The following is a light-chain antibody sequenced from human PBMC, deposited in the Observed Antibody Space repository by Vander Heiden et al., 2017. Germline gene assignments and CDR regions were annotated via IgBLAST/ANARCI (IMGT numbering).Light chain of an antibody. CDR2: EAS. CDR1: PSDSSY. Sequence: EFVLTQSPATRSLSPGDGATLSCRASPSDSSYLAWYNHKPGQAPRLLISEASNRATGVPARFIGTGSGTDFPPTISSLEPEDFAVYYCQHRCGWIPGTFDQGTKGEIK. CDR3: QHRCGWIPGT. V-gene: IGKV3-11*01. J-gene: IGKJ1*01.